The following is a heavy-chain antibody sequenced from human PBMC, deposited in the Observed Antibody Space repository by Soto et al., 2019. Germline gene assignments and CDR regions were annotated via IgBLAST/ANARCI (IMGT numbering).Heavy chain of an antibody. CDR2: ISGSGGST. D-gene: IGHD4-17*01. J-gene: IGHJ4*02. V-gene: IGHV3-23*01. CDR3: AKPRRLYYGGNHRHVLFDY. CDR1: GFTFSSYA. Sequence: EVQLLESGGGLVQPGGSLRLSCAASGFTFSSYAMSWVRQAPGKGLEWVSAISGSGGSTYYADSVKGRFTISRDNSKNTLYLQMTSLRAEDTAVYYCAKPRRLYYGGNHRHVLFDYWGQGTLVTVSS.